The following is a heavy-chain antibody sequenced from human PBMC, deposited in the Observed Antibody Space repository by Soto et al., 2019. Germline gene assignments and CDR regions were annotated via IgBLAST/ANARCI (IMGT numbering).Heavy chain of an antibody. D-gene: IGHD4-17*01. CDR3: ARNHGYGGNGFDP. J-gene: IGHJ5*02. CDR1: GGSISSGAYY. V-gene: IGHV4-31*03. Sequence: PSETLSVTCTASGGSISSGAYYWTWIRQHPGKGLEWIGYVYYSGSTYYNPSLKSRVTISVDTSKNQFSLKLTSVTAADTAVYYCARNHGYGGNGFDPWGQGTLVTVSS. CDR2: VYYSGST.